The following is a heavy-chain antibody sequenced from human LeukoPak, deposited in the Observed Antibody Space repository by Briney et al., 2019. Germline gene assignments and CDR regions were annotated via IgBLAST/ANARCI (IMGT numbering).Heavy chain of an antibody. J-gene: IGHJ6*03. V-gene: IGHV1-3*01. Sequence: ASVKVSCKASGYTFTSYAMHWVRQAPGQRLEWMGWINAGNGNTKYSQEFQGRVTMTTDTSTTTAYMELRSLRSDDTAVYYCARLLQGWELNYYYSYMDVWGKGTTVTISS. CDR3: ARLLQGWELNYYYSYMDV. CDR1: GYTFTSYA. CDR2: INAGNGNT. D-gene: IGHD4-23*01.